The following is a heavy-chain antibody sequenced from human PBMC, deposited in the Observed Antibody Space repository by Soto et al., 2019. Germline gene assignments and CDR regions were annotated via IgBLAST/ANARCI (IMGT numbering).Heavy chain of an antibody. CDR1: GGSISSYY. D-gene: IGHD5-18*01. CDR2: IYYSGST. CDR3: ARSRGYPDAFDI. Sequence: QVQLQESGPGLVKPSETLSLTCTVSGGSISSYYWSWIRQPPGKGLEWIGYIYYSGSTNYNPSLKSRVTISVDTSKNQFSLKLSSVTAADTAVYYCARSRGYPDAFDIWGQGTMVTVSS. J-gene: IGHJ3*02. V-gene: IGHV4-59*08.